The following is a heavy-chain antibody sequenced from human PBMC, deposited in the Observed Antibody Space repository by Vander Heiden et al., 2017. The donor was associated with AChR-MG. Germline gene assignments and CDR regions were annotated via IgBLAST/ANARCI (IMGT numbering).Heavy chain of an antibody. Sequence: EVQLLESGGGLVQPGASLTLSCSASGFAFSPHPMSWLRQAPGKGLEGVSSSSTTGDNTYCANTLKGRFTSSRDNSGNTLYLQMNGLRAEDTAVYYCRTGKGLASYIWGQGTMVTVSS. CDR3: RTGKGLASYI. D-gene: IGHD2-21*01. V-gene: IGHV3-23*01. CDR1: GFAFSPHP. J-gene: IGHJ3*02. CDR2: SSTTGDNT.